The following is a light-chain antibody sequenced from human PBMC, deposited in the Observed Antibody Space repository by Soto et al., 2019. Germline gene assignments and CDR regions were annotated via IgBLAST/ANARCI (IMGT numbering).Light chain of an antibody. Sequence: QSVLTQPTSASGTPGQRVTISCSGSSSNIGSNTANWYQQLPGAAPKLLIDSSDQRPSGVPDRFSGSKSGTSASLAISGLQSEDEGDYYCASWDESLNGVIFGGGTKVTVL. CDR1: SSNIGSNT. CDR3: ASWDESLNGVI. CDR2: SSD. J-gene: IGLJ2*01. V-gene: IGLV1-44*01.